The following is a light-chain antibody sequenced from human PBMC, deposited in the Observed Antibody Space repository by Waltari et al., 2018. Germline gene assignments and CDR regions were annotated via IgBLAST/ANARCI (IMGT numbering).Light chain of an antibody. Sequence: QSGLTQPASVSGSPGQSITISCTGTGRDIGSFNYVSWYQQHPGQAPKPLCFDVTFGPAGVSVAFSAAKSGNTASRTISGLRAEDEGHYYCSSYRHSNNLVFGGGTTLTVL. J-gene: IGLJ3*02. CDR2: DVT. V-gene: IGLV2-14*03. CDR1: GRDIGSFNY. CDR3: SSYRHSNNLV.